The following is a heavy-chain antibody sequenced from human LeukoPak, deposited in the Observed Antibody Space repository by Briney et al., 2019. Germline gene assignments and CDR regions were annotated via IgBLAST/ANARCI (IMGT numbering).Heavy chain of an antibody. CDR3: AKAGYSSSWFTIYYYYYGMDV. CDR2: ISYDGSNK. D-gene: IGHD6-13*01. CDR1: GFTFSSYG. V-gene: IGHV3-30*18. J-gene: IGHJ6*02. Sequence: GRSLRLSCAASGFTFSSYGMHWVRQAPGKGLEWVAVISYDGSNKYYADSVKGRFTISRDNSKNTLYLQMNSLRAEDRAVYYCAKAGYSSSWFTIYYYYYGMDVWGQGTTVTVSS.